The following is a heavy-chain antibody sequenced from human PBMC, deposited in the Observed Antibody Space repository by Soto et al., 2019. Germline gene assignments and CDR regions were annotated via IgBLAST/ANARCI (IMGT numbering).Heavy chain of an antibody. CDR1: GYSISSGNY. Sequence: PSETLSLTCAVSGYSISSGNYWAWIRQPPGRGLEWIGSLYHIGSTHYNSSLKSRVTISVDTSKNHFSLELSSVTAADTAMYHCRSSTSCYDDSCVDVWGQGSMVTVSS. V-gene: IGHV4-38-2*01. CDR2: LYHIGST. CDR3: RSSTSCYDDSCVDV. J-gene: IGHJ6*02. D-gene: IGHD2-2*01.